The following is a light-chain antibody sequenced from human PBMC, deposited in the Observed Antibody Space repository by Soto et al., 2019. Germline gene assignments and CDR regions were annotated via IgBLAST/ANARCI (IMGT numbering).Light chain of an antibody. V-gene: IGKV2-28*01. CDR3: MQALQTPRFT. CDR1: KSLLHSSGYNY. Sequence: DIVMTQSPLYLPVTPGEPASISCRSSKSLLHSSGYNYLDWYLQKPGQSPQLLIYLGSNRASGVPDRFSGSGSRIDFILKISRVEAEDVGVYYCMQALQTPRFTFGPGTKVDIK. J-gene: IGKJ3*01. CDR2: LGS.